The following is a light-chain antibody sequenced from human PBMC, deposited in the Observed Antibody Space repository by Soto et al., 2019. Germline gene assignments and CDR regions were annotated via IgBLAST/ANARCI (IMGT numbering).Light chain of an antibody. CDR3: QQLNSYPL. J-gene: IGKJ5*01. Sequence: DIQLTQSPSFLSASVGDRVTITCRASQGISSYLAWYQQKPGKAPKLLIYAASTLQSGVPSRFSGSGSGTEFTLTISSLQPEDFATYYCQQLNSYPLFGQGPRLEIK. V-gene: IGKV1-9*01. CDR1: QGISSY. CDR2: AAS.